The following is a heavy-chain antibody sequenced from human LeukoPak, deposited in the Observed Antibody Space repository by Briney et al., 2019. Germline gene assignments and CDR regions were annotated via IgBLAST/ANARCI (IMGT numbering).Heavy chain of an antibody. CDR3: ARRYDGFDY. D-gene: IGHD3-3*01. J-gene: IGHJ4*02. V-gene: IGHV3-21*01. Sequence: PGGSLRLSCAASGFTFSNHWMHWVRQAPGKGLMWVSSISSSSSYIYYADSVKGRFTISRDNAKNSLYLQMNSLRAEDTAVYYCARRYDGFDYWGQGTLVTVSS. CDR2: ISSSSSYI. CDR1: GFTFSNHW.